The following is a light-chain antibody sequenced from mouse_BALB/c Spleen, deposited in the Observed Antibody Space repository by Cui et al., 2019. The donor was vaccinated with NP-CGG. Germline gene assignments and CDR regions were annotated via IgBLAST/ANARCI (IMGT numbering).Light chain of an antibody. Sequence: QAVVTQESALTTSPGETVTLTCRSSTGAVTTSNYANWVQEKQDHLFTGLIGGTNNRAPSVPARFSGSLIGDKAALTITGAQTEDEAIYFCALWYSNHWVFGGGTKLTVL. J-gene: IGLJ1*01. CDR2: GTN. CDR1: TGAVTTSNY. V-gene: IGLV1*01. CDR3: ALWYSNHWV.